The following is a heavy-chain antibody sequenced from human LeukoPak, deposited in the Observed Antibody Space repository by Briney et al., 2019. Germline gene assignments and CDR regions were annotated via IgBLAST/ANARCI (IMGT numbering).Heavy chain of an antibody. CDR1: GFDFNIYE. CDR2: ISSSGSLV. J-gene: IGHJ6*02. D-gene: IGHD6-19*01. CDR3: AKDIGSGWPAYYYYGMDV. V-gene: IGHV3-48*03. Sequence: GGSLRLSCAASGFDFNIYEMIWVRQAPGKEPEWISYISSSGSLVYYADSVKGRFTVSRDNAKNSLYLQMNSLRAEDTALYYCAKDIGSGWPAYYYYGMDVWGQGTTVTVSS.